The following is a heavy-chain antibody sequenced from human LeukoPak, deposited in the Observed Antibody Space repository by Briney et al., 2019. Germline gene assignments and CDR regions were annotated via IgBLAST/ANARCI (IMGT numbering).Heavy chain of an antibody. CDR3: AKTRWSGFDAFDI. J-gene: IGHJ3*02. CDR1: GFTFSSYA. D-gene: IGHD2-15*01. Sequence: GGSLRLSCAASGFTFSSYAMRWVRQAPGKGLEWVSGISGSGATTYYTDSVKGRFTISRDDSKNTLYLQMNSLRAEDTAVYYCAKTRWSGFDAFDIWGQGTMVTVSS. V-gene: IGHV3-23*01. CDR2: ISGSGATT.